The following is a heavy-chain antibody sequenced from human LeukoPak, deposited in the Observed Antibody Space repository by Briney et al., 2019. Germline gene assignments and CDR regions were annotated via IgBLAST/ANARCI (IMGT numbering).Heavy chain of an antibody. CDR3: ARDIVWLT. Sequence: GGSLRLSCGASGFTFSSYEMNWVRQAPGKGLEWVANIKEDGSEEYYVDSVKGRFTISRDNAKNSLYLQMNGLRAEDTAMYYCARDIVWLTWGQGTLVTVSS. V-gene: IGHV3-7*05. CDR1: GFTFSSYE. D-gene: IGHD5/OR15-5a*01. J-gene: IGHJ4*02. CDR2: IKEDGSEE.